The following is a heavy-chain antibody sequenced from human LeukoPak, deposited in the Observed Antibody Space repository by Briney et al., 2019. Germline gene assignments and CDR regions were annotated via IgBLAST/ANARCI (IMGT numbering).Heavy chain of an antibody. V-gene: IGHV4-31*03. CDR3: ARVVHDSSGYYYSFDY. J-gene: IGHJ4*02. Sequence: SETLSLTCTVSGGSISSGGYYWSWIRQHPGKGLEWIGYIYYSGSTYYNPSLKSRVTISVDTSKNQFSLKLSSVTAADTAVYYCARVVHDSSGYYYSFDYWGQRTLVTVSS. D-gene: IGHD3-22*01. CDR2: IYYSGST. CDR1: GGSISSGGYY.